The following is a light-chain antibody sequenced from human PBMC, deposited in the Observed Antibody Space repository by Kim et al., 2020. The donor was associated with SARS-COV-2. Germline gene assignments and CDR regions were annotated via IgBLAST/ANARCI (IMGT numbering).Light chain of an antibody. CDR3: QQRSNWPPFIT. Sequence: QGERATLSCRASQSVSSYLAWYQQKPGQAPRLLIYDAANRATGIPARFSGSGSGTDFALTISSLEPEDFAVYYCQQRSNWPPFITFGQGTRLEIK. CDR2: DAA. V-gene: IGKV3-11*01. CDR1: QSVSSY. J-gene: IGKJ5*01.